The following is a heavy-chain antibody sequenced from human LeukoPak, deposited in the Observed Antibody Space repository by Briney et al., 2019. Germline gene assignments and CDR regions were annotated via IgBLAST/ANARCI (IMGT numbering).Heavy chain of an antibody. Sequence: PSETLSLTCTVSGDSISSNSYYWGWIRQAPGKGLEWIGSIYYSGSTYYNPSLKSRVTISVDTSKNQFSLKLSSVTAADTAVYYCARHIYSSGYYSLFGAYYFDYWGQGTLVTVSS. CDR2: IYYSGST. J-gene: IGHJ4*02. CDR1: GDSISSNSYY. CDR3: ARHIYSSGYYSLFGAYYFDY. D-gene: IGHD3-22*01. V-gene: IGHV4-39*01.